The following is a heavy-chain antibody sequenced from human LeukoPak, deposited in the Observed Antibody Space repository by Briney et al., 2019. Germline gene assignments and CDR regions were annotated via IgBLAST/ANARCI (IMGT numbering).Heavy chain of an antibody. CDR3: SKKGQSDDYGKPG. CDR2: ISRSGGST. CDR1: GFTLGTYD. Sequence: GGSLRLSCAASGFTLGTYDMYWVRQAPGKGLECVSSISRSGGSTYYADSVKGRFTISRDNSKNTLYLQMSSLRADDTAVYYCSKKGQSDDYGKPGWGQGTLVTVSS. V-gene: IGHV3-23*01. J-gene: IGHJ4*02. D-gene: IGHD4-17*01.